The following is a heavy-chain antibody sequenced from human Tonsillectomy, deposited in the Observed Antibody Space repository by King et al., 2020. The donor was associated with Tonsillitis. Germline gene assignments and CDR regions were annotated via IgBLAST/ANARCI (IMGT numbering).Heavy chain of an antibody. Sequence: VQLVESGGGLIQPGGSLRLSCAASGFTFSSYEMNWVRQAPGRGLEWVSYISSSGSTIYYADSVKGRFTISRDKDKNSLYLKMNSLRAEDTAVYYCAREGIDYYDSSGYYRVDAFDIWGQGTMVTVSS. CDR1: GFTFSSYE. V-gene: IGHV3-48*03. D-gene: IGHD3-22*01. CDR3: AREGIDYYDSSGYYRVDAFDI. J-gene: IGHJ3*02. CDR2: ISSSGSTI.